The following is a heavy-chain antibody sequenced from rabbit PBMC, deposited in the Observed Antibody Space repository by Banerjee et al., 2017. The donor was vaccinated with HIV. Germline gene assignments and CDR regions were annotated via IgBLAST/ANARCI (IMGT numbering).Heavy chain of an antibody. J-gene: IGHJ4*01. CDR1: GFSFSLSYY. Sequence: QEQLVESGGGLVQPEGSLTLTCTASGFSFSLSYYMCWVRQAPGKGLEWVACMDAGSSGTTNYASWAKGRFTISKTSSTTVTLQMTSLTAADTATYFCARGDGAYAGYDGLWGPGTLVTVS. CDR2: MDAGSSGTT. V-gene: IGHV1S45*01. CDR3: ARGDGAYAGYDGL. D-gene: IGHD7-1*01.